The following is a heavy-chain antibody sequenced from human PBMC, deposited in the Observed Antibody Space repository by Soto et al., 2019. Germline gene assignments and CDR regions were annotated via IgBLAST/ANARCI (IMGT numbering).Heavy chain of an antibody. CDR2: IYPGDSDT. CDR1: GYSFTSYW. D-gene: IGHD6-19*01. CDR3: ARPREAGKYYYGVDV. V-gene: IGHV5-51*01. Sequence: PGESLTISCKGSGYSFTSYWIGWVRQMPGKGLEWMGIIYPGDSDTRYSPSFQGHVTISADKSISTAYLQWSSLKASDTAMYYCARPREAGKYYYGVDVWGQGTTVTVSS. J-gene: IGHJ6*02.